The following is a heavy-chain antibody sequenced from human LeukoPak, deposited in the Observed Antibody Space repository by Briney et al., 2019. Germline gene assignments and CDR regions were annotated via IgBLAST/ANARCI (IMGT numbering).Heavy chain of an antibody. Sequence: GGSLRLSCAASGFTFSSYGMHWVRQAPGKGLEWVAVIWYDGSNKYYADSVKGRFTISRDNSKNTLYLQMNSLRAEDTAVYYCARDHSAPQRGIAVAGYFDYWGQGTLVTVSS. D-gene: IGHD6-19*01. CDR2: IWYDGSNK. CDR3: ARDHSAPQRGIAVAGYFDY. V-gene: IGHV3-33*01. J-gene: IGHJ4*02. CDR1: GFTFSSYG.